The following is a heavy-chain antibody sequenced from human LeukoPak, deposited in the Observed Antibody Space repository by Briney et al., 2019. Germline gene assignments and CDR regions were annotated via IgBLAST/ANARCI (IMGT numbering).Heavy chain of an antibody. CDR3: ARERGELHRELDS. D-gene: IGHD1-26*01. CDR2: INPSGGSA. Sequence: ASVKVSCKASGYTFNSHFIHWVRQAPGQGLQWMGMINPSGGSAIYAQKFQGRVTMTSDTSTSTVYMELRSLRSEDTALYFCARERGELHRELDSWGQGTLVTVSS. CDR1: GYTFNSHF. J-gene: IGHJ4*02. V-gene: IGHV1-46*02.